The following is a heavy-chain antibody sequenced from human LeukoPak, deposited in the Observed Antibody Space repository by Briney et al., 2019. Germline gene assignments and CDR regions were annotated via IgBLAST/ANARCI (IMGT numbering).Heavy chain of an antibody. D-gene: IGHD1-1*01. CDR1: GYSFTNYW. CDR3: ARAPSGYPANFDY. CDR2: IYPGDSDT. J-gene: IGHJ4*02. Sequence: GESLKISCKGSGYSFTNYWIDWVRQMPGKGLEWMGIIYPGDSDTRYSPSFQGQVTTSADKSISTAYLQWSSLKASDTAMYHCARAPSGYPANFDYWGQGTLVTVSS. V-gene: IGHV5-51*01.